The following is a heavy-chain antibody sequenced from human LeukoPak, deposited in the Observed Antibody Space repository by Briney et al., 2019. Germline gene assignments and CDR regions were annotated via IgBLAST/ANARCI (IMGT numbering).Heavy chain of an antibody. J-gene: IGHJ4*02. V-gene: IGHV4-59*01. CDR2: IYYSGST. Sequence: PSETLSLTCTFSGDSISRYYWSWIRQPPGKGLEWIGYIYYSGSTNYNPSLKSRVTISVDTSKNQFSLKLSSVTAADTAVYYCARDPYSNYFGLWGQGTLVTVSS. CDR3: ARDPYSNYFGL. CDR1: GDSISRYY. D-gene: IGHD1-26*01.